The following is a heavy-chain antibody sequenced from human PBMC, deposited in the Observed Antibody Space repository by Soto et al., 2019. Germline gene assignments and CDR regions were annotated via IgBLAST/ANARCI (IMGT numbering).Heavy chain of an antibody. V-gene: IGHV1-2*02. D-gene: IGHD3-3*01. Sequence: QLHLVQSGAVVKKPGASVTVSCSASGYPVTAYYMHCVRQAPGRGLEWMGGINPATGAAKYTQTFQGRVTMTRDTSTSTVFMELSGLTSEDTAVFYCARGGGVGVAGSAAFDMWGQGTLVTVSS. CDR2: INPATGAA. CDR1: GYPVTAYY. CDR3: ARGGGVGVAGSAAFDM. J-gene: IGHJ3*02.